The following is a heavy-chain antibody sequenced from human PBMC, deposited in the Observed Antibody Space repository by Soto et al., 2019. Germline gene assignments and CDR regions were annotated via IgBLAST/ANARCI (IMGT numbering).Heavy chain of an antibody. Sequence: PSETLSLTCSVSGGSISSGGYSGSWIRQPPGKGLEWIGYIYHSGSTYYNPSLKSRVTISVDRSKNQFSLKLSSVTAADTAVYYYFDYWGQGTLVTVSS. CDR2: IYHSGST. J-gene: IGHJ4*02. V-gene: IGHV4-30-2*01. CDR1: GGSISSGGYS. CDR3: FDY.